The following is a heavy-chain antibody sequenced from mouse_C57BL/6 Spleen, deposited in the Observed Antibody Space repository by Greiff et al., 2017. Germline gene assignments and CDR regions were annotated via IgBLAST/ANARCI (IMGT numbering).Heavy chain of an antibody. CDR3: ARFVDYYGSSYDFDY. Sequence: EVQLQQSGPELVKPGASVKMSCKASGYTFTDYNMHWVKQSHGKSLEWIGYINPNNGGTSYNQKFKGKATLTVNKASSTAYMELRSLTSEDSAVYYCARFVDYYGSSYDFDYWGQGTTLTVSS. CDR2: INPNNGGT. CDR1: GYTFTDYN. D-gene: IGHD1-1*01. V-gene: IGHV1-22*01. J-gene: IGHJ2*01.